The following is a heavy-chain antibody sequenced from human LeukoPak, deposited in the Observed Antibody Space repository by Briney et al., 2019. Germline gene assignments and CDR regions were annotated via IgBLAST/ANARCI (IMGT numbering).Heavy chain of an antibody. Sequence: ASVKVSCKASGYTFTRYYMHWVRQASGQGLEWMGIINPSGGSTSYAQKFQGRVTMTRDMSTSTVYMELSSLRSEDTAVYYCARDTGAVYGFDYWGQGTLVTVSS. V-gene: IGHV1-46*01. D-gene: IGHD3-10*01. CDR2: INPSGGST. CDR3: ARDTGAVYGFDY. CDR1: GYTFTRYY. J-gene: IGHJ4*02.